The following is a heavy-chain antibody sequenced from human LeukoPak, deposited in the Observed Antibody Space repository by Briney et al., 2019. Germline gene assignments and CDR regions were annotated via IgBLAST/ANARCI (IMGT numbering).Heavy chain of an antibody. J-gene: IGHJ3*02. CDR3: AKDLRPYSRTAFDI. D-gene: IGHD2-21*01. CDR1: GFTFSSYE. Sequence: GGSLRLSCAASGFTFSSYEMNWVRQAPGKGLEWVAFIRYDGSNKYYADSVKGRFTISRDNSKNTLYLQMNSLRAEDTAVYYCAKDLRPYSRTAFDIWGQGTMVTVSS. V-gene: IGHV3-30*02. CDR2: IRYDGSNK.